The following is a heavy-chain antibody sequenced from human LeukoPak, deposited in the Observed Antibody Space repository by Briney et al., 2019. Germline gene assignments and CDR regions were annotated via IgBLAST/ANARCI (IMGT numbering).Heavy chain of an antibody. CDR1: GGSFSGYY. CDR2: INHSGST. V-gene: IGHV4-34*01. D-gene: IGHD3-10*01. CDR3: ARRPMVRGVITTYNWFDP. J-gene: IGHJ5*02. Sequence: SETLSLTCAVYGGSFSGYYWSWIRQPPGKGLEWIGEINHSGSTNYNPSLKSRVTISVDTSKNQFSLKLSSVTAADTAVYYCARRPMVRGVITTYNWFDPWGQGTLVTVSS.